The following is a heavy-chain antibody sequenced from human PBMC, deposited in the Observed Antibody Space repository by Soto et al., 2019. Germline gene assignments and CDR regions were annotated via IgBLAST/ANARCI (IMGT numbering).Heavy chain of an antibody. V-gene: IGHV4-59*01. D-gene: IGHD3-22*01. CDR3: ALRSMAVVPEY. J-gene: IGHJ4*02. Sequence: QVQLQESGPGLVKPSETLSLTCAVSGDSISSYYCMWIRQPPGKGLESIGYLYYGRSANYNPSLKSRVTLSGDTSTNHCSLTLSSMTAADTSVNYCALRSMAVVPEYWGQGTLVTVSS. CDR1: GDSISSYY. CDR2: LYYGRSA.